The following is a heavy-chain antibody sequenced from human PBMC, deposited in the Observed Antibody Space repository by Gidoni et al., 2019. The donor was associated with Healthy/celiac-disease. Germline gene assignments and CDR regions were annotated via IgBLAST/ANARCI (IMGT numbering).Heavy chain of an antibody. CDR2: IIPIFGTA. J-gene: IGHJ6*02. D-gene: IGHD3-3*01. CDR1: GGTFSSYA. CDR3: AREYDFWSGYSYYYYYGMDV. V-gene: IGHV1-69*06. Sequence: QVQLVQSGAEVKKPGSSVKVSCKASGGTFSSYAISWVRQAPGQGLEWMGGIIPIFGTANYEQKFQGRVTITADKSTSTAYMELSSLRSEDTAVYYCAREYDFWSGYSYYYYYGMDVWGQGTTVTVSS.